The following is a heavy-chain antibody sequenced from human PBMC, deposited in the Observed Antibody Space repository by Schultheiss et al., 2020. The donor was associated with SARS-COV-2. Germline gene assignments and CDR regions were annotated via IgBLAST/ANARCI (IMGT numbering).Heavy chain of an antibody. CDR1: GGSFSGYY. V-gene: IGHV4-34*01. Sequence: SETLSLTCAVYGGSFSGYYWGWIRQPPGKGLEWIGEINHSGSTNYNPSLKSRVTISVDTSKNQFSLKLSSVTAADTAVYYCARGQQQLVPGDYWGQGTLVTVSS. D-gene: IGHD6-13*01. J-gene: IGHJ4*02. CDR3: ARGQQQLVPGDY. CDR2: INHSGST.